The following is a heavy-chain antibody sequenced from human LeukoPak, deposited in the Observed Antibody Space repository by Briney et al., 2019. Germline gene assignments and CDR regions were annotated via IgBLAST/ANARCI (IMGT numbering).Heavy chain of an antibody. D-gene: IGHD2-21*01. CDR2: IYYSGST. Sequence: PSETLSLTCTVYGGSISSSSYYWGWIRQPPGKGLEWIGSIYYSGSTYYNPSLKSRVTISVDTSKNQFSLKLSSVTAADTAVYYCARDPRIHGWFDPWGQGTLVTVSS. J-gene: IGHJ5*02. CDR1: GGSISSSSYY. CDR3: ARDPRIHGWFDP. V-gene: IGHV4-39*02.